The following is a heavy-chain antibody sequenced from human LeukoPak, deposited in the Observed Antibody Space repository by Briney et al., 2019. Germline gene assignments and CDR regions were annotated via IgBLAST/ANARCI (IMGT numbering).Heavy chain of an antibody. J-gene: IGHJ3*02. Sequence: GGSLRLSCAASGFTFSSYEMNWVRQAPGKGLEWVSYISSSGSTIYYADSVKGRFTISRDNAKNSLYLQMNSLRAEDTAVYYCARDRAPYSSSWYDAFDIRGQGTMVTVSS. CDR3: ARDRAPYSSSWYDAFDI. CDR1: GFTFSSYE. D-gene: IGHD6-13*01. V-gene: IGHV3-48*03. CDR2: ISSSGSTI.